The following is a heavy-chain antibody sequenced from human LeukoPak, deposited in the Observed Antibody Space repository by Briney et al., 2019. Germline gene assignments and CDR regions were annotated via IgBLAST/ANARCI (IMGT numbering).Heavy chain of an antibody. CDR2: ISSSGSTI. Sequence: GGSLRLSCAASGFTFNSYEMNWVRQAPGKGLEWVSYISSSGSTIYYADSVKGRFTISRDNSKNTLYLQMNSLRAEDTAVYYCARAGGFRRELHLDYWGQGTLVTVSS. CDR3: ARAGGFRRELHLDY. D-gene: IGHD1-26*01. J-gene: IGHJ4*02. V-gene: IGHV3-48*03. CDR1: GFTFNSYE.